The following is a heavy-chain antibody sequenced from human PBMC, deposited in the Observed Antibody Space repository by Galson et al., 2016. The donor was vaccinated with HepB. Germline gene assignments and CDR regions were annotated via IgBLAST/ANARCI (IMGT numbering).Heavy chain of an antibody. CDR2: ISYDGSNK. V-gene: IGHV3-30*04. J-gene: IGHJ6*02. CDR1: GFIFSSYE. CDR3: ASVCSGGSCYRAYYYYYGMDV. D-gene: IGHD2-15*01. Sequence: SLRLSCADSGFIFSSYEINWVRQAPGKGLEWVAVISYDGSNKYYADSVKGRFTISRDNSKNTLYLQMNSLAAEDTAVYYCASVCSGGSCYRAYYYYYGMDVWGQGTTVTVSS.